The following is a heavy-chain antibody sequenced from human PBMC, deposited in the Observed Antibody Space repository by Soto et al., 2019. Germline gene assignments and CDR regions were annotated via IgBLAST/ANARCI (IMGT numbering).Heavy chain of an antibody. V-gene: IGHV3-15*07. CDR3: IVRYPYYFDY. CDR1: GFXFSNAX. CDR2: IKSKTDGGTT. Sequence: ESGGGLVKPGGSLRLSCAASGFXFSNAXXXWVRQAPGKGLEWVGRIKSKTDGGTTDYAAPVKGRFTISRDDSKNTLYLQMNSLKTEDTAVYYCIVRYPYYFDYWGQGTLVTVSS. D-gene: IGHD2-21*01. J-gene: IGHJ4*02.